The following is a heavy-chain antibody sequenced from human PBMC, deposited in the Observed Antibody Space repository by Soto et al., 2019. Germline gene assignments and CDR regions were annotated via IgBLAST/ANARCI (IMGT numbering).Heavy chain of an antibody. V-gene: IGHV1-46*03. CDR2: IYPTGGST. J-gene: IGHJ4*02. D-gene: IGHD5-18*01. CDR3: AREPPEGYNFDY. CDR1: GYTFTSYY. Sequence: QVQLVQSGAGLKNPGASVKISCKTSGYTFTSYYLHWMRQAPGQGLEWMGIIYPTGGSTSYTQKFQGRVTMTRDTSTSTVYMELSSLTSEDTAVYYCAREPPEGYNFDYWGQGTLVTVSS.